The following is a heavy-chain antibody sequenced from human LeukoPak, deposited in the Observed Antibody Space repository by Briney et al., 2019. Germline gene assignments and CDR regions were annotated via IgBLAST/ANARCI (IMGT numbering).Heavy chain of an antibody. Sequence: GGSLRLSCAASGFTFSSYAMSWVRQAPGKGLEWVSAISGSGGGTYYADSVKGRLTISRNNSKNTLYLQMNSLRAEDTAVYYCAKDDNSRGYYLGYFDYWGQGTLVTVSS. CDR3: AKDDNSRGYYLGYFDY. CDR2: ISGSGGGT. CDR1: GFTFSSYA. J-gene: IGHJ4*02. V-gene: IGHV3-23*01. D-gene: IGHD3-22*01.